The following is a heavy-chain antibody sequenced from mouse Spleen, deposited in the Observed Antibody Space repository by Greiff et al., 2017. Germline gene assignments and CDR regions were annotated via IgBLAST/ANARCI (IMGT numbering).Heavy chain of an antibody. V-gene: IGHV5-9-3*01. CDR2: ISSGGGNT. CDR3: ARQGTSWFAY. Sequence: EVQLQQSGGGLVKLGGSLKLSCAASGFTFSSYAMSWVRQTPEKRLEWVATISSGGGNTYYPDSVKGRFTISRDNAKNTLYLQMSSLKSEDTAMYYCARQGTSWFAYWGQGTLVTVSA. J-gene: IGHJ3*01. CDR1: GFTFSSYA.